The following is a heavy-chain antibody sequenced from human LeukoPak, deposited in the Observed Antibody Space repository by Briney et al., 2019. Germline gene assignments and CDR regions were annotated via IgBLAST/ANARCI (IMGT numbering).Heavy chain of an antibody. CDR1: GFTFSSYS. CDR3: AREVPYGDYGSGTPDY. J-gene: IGHJ4*02. CDR2: ISSSSSTI. V-gene: IGHV3-48*04. Sequence: GGSLRLSCAASGFTFSSYSMNWVRQAPGKGLEWVSYISSSSSTIYYADSVKGRFTISRDNAKNSLYLQMNSLRAEDTAVYCRAREVPYGDYGSGTPDYWGQGTLVTVSS. D-gene: IGHD4-17*01.